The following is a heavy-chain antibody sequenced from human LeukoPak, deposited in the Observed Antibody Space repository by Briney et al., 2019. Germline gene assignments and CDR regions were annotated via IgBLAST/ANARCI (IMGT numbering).Heavy chain of an antibody. D-gene: IGHD3-3*01. Sequence: SETLSLTCTVSGGSISGYYWSWIRQHPGKGLEWIGYIYYSGSTYYNPSLKSRVTISVDTSKNQFSLKLSSVTAADTAVYYCARDQSHDFWSGPYFDYWGQGTLVTVSS. CDR3: ARDQSHDFWSGPYFDY. CDR2: IYYSGST. V-gene: IGHV4-31*03. J-gene: IGHJ4*02. CDR1: GGSISGYY.